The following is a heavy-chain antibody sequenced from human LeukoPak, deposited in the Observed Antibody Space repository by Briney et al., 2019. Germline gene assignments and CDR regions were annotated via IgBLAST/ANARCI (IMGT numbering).Heavy chain of an antibody. CDR3: VPLPIAVAGTHLLDY. Sequence: GGSLRLSCAASGFTFSDYGMNWVRQAPGKGLERISYISGRSSTIYYADSVKGRFTISRDNSKNTLYLQMSSLRAEDTAVYYCVPLPIAVAGTHLLDYWGQGTLVTVSS. D-gene: IGHD6-19*01. V-gene: IGHV3-48*01. CDR2: ISGRSSTI. CDR1: GFTFSDYG. J-gene: IGHJ4*02.